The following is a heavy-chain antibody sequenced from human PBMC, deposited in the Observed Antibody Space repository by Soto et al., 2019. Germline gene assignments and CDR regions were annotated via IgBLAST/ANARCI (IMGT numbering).Heavy chain of an antibody. V-gene: IGHV3-23*01. CDR2: ISGSGGST. CDR1: GFTFSSYA. J-gene: IGHJ5*02. CDR3: AKDFLSSGSFPQSLQWFDP. D-gene: IGHD3-10*01. Sequence: GGSLRLSCAASGFTFSSYAMSWVRQAPGKGLEWVSAISGSGGSTYYADSVKGRFTISRDNSKNTLYLQMNSLRSEDTAVFYCAKDFLSSGSFPQSLQWFDPWGQGTLVTVSS.